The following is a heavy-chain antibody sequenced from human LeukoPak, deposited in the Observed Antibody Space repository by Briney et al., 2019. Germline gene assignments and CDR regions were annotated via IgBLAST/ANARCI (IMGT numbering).Heavy chain of an antibody. V-gene: IGHV1-2*02. Sequence: ASVKVSCKASGYTFTGYYIHWVRQAPGQGLEWMGCINPNSGGTNYSQQFQGRVTMTRDTSISTAYMELSRLRSDDTAVYYCARDIAAADSIWFDPWGQGTMVTVSS. D-gene: IGHD6-13*01. CDR3: ARDIAAADSIWFDP. CDR2: INPNSGGT. J-gene: IGHJ5*02. CDR1: GYTFTGYY.